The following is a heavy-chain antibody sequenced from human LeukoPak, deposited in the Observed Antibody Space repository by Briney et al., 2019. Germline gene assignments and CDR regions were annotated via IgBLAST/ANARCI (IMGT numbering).Heavy chain of an antibody. CDR2: IIPIFGTA. CDR1: GYTFTTYY. CDR3: ARDGYYYDSSGRGFDP. Sequence: SVKVSCKASGYTFTTYYMHWVRQAPGQGLEWMGGIIPIFGTANYAQKFQGRVTITADKSTSTAYMELSSLRSEDTAVYYCARDGYYYDSSGRGFDPWGQGTLVTVSS. V-gene: IGHV1-69*06. J-gene: IGHJ5*02. D-gene: IGHD3-22*01.